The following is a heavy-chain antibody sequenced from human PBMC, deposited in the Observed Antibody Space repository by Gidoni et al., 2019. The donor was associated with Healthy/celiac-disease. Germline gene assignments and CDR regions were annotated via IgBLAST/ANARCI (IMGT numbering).Heavy chain of an antibody. V-gene: IGHV3-23*01. CDR1: GWTFSSYA. CDR3: AKAYYDILTGYPSNYYYYYGMDV. D-gene: IGHD3-9*01. CDR2: ISGSGGST. Sequence: GGSERVYCDAAGWTFSSYAMSWVRQAPGKGREWVSAISGSGGSTYYGDSVKGRFTISRDNSKNTLYLQMNSLRAEDTAVYYCAKAYYDILTGYPSNYYYYYGMDVWGQGTTVTVSS. J-gene: IGHJ6*02.